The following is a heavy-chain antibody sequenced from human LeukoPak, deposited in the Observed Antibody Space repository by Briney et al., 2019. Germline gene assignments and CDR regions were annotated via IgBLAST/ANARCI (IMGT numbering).Heavy chain of an antibody. CDR1: GYTFTGYY. CDR3: ARDRGVDYCSGGSCSHYYYYMDV. CDR2: INPNSGGT. V-gene: IGHV1-2*02. D-gene: IGHD2-15*01. J-gene: IGHJ6*03. Sequence: ASVKVSCKASGYTFTGYYMHWVRQAPGQGLEWMGWINPNSGGTNYAQKFQGRVTMTRDTSISTAYMELSRLRSDDAAVYYCARDRGVDYCSGGSCSHYYYYMDVWGKGTTVTISS.